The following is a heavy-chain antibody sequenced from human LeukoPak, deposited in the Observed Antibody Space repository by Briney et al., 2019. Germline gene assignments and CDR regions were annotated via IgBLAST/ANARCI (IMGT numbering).Heavy chain of an antibody. J-gene: IGHJ3*02. D-gene: IGHD2-2*02. CDR1: GFTFSSYG. CDR2: IRYDGSNK. V-gene: IGHV3-30*02. CDR3: AKVGGEYCSSTSCYTEDAFDI. Sequence: GGSLRLSCAASGFTFSSYGMHWVRQAPGKGLEWVAFIRYDGSNKYYADSVKGRFTISRDNSKNTLYLQMNSLRDEDTAVYYCAKVGGEYCSSTSCYTEDAFDIWGQGTMVTVSS.